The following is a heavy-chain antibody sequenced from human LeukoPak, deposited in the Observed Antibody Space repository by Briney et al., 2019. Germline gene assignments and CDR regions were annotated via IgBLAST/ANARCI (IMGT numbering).Heavy chain of an antibody. D-gene: IGHD3-3*01. CDR1: GFTFSSYS. V-gene: IGHV3-21*01. J-gene: IGHJ4*02. CDR2: ISSSSSYI. Sequence: PGGSLRLSCAASGFTFSSYSMNWVRQAPGKGLEWVSSISSSSSYIYYADSVKGRFTISRDNAKNSLYLQMNSLRAEDTAVYYCARHGYDFWSGYLDYWGQGTLVTVSS. CDR3: ARHGYDFWSGYLDY.